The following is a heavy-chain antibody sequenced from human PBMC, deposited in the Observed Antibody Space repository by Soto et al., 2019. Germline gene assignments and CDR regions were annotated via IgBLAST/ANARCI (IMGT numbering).Heavy chain of an antibody. CDR2: IIPMSGTA. J-gene: IGHJ6*02. D-gene: IGHD4-4*01. Sequence: QVQLVQSGADVKKPGSSVRVSCKASGGPFNSYTISWVRQAPGQGLEWMGGIIPMSGTANYAQTFQGRLTITADDSTNTAYRELTSLRSEDTAVYYCAIVTTVVAFYYYYAMDVWGQGTTVTVSS. V-gene: IGHV1-69*01. CDR3: AIVTTVVAFYYYYAMDV. CDR1: GGPFNSYT.